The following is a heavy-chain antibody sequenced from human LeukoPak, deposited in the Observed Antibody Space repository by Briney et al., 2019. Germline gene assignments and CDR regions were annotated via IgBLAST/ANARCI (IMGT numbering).Heavy chain of an antibody. V-gene: IGHV1-2*02. CDR2: INPNSGGT. CDR3: ARNDEKEWDDGSVPGADWFDP. J-gene: IGHJ5*02. CDR1: GYTFTGYY. D-gene: IGHD3-10*01. Sequence: ASVKVSCKPSGYTFTGYYMHWVRQAPGQGLEWMGWINPNSGGTNYAQKFQGRVTMTRDTSISTVYMELSRLRSDDTAVYYCARNDEKEWDDGSVPGADWFDPWGEGTLVTVSS.